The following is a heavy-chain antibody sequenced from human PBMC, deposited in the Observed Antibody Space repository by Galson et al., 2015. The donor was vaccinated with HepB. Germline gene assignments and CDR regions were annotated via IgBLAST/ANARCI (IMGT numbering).Heavy chain of an antibody. V-gene: IGHV3-23*01. CDR2: ISGSGGST. CDR1: GFTFSSYA. J-gene: IGHJ4*02. Sequence: SLRLSCAASGFTFSSYAMSWVRQAPGKGLEWVSAISGSGGSTYYADSVKGRFTISRDNSKNTLYLQMNSLRAEDTAVYYCAKVGHCSGGSCLPFDYWGQGTLVTVSS. CDR3: AKVGHCSGGSCLPFDY. D-gene: IGHD2-15*01.